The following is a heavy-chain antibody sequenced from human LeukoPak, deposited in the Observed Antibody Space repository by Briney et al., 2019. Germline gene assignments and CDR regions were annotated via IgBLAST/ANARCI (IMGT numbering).Heavy chain of an antibody. Sequence: PGGSLRLSCAASGFTFRNYGMHWVRQAPGKGLEWVSYISSSSSTIYYADSVKGRFTISRDNAKNSLYLQMNSLRAEDTAVYYCAREYLRRGEWEGSAIAAAGNFDYWGQGTLVTVSS. CDR3: AREYLRRGEWEGSAIAAAGNFDY. CDR1: GFTFRNYG. D-gene: IGHD6-13*01. V-gene: IGHV3-48*04. CDR2: ISSSSSTI. J-gene: IGHJ4*02.